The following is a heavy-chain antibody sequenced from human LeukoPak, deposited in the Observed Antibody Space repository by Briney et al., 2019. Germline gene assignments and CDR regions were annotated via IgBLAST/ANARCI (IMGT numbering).Heavy chain of an antibody. Sequence: GESLKISCKGSGYSFTSYWIGWVRQMPGKVLEWMGIIYPGDSDTRYSPSFQGQVTISADKSISTAYLQWSSLKASDTAMYYCARQADYGGNSGWFDPWGQGTLVTVSS. V-gene: IGHV5-51*01. CDR3: ARQADYGGNSGWFDP. CDR2: IYPGDSDT. CDR1: GYSFTSYW. D-gene: IGHD4-23*01. J-gene: IGHJ5*02.